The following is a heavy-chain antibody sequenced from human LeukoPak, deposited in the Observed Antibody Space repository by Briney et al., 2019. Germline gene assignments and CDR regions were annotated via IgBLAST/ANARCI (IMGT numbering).Heavy chain of an antibody. CDR3: ARGLPGAAFDI. V-gene: IGHV3-33*01. CDR1: GFTFSSYG. J-gene: IGHJ3*02. CDR2: IWYDGSNK. Sequence: GRSLRLSCAASGFTFSSYGMHWVRQAPGKGLEWVAVIWYDGSNKYYADSVKGRFTISRDNSKNTLYLQMNSLRAEDTAVCYCARGLPGAAFDIWGQGTMVTVSS. D-gene: IGHD3-10*01.